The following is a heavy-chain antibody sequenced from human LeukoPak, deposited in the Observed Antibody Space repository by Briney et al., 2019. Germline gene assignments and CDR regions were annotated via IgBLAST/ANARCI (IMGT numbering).Heavy chain of an antibody. V-gene: IGHV4-59*01. CDR1: GGYISSYY. CDR3: ARLNGRFLEWLALDY. D-gene: IGHD3-3*01. CDR2: IYYSGST. J-gene: IGHJ4*02. Sequence: PSETLSLTCTVSGGYISSYYWSWIRQPPGEGLEWIGYIYYSGSTNYNPSLKSRVTISVDTSKNQFSLKLSSVTAADTAVYYCARLNGRFLEWLALDYWGQGTLVTVSS.